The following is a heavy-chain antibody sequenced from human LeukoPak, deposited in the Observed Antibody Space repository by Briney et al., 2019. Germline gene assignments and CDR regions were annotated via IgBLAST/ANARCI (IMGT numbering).Heavy chain of an antibody. CDR3: ARVYTGSSWDYYYYMDV. Sequence: SETLSLTCTVSGYSIISDYFWGWIRQPPGKGLEWIGTIYHSGSTYYSPSLKSRVTVSVDTSKNEFSLKLSSVTAADTAVYYCARVYTGSSWDYYYYMDVWGKGTTVTVSS. CDR1: GYSIISDYF. D-gene: IGHD6-13*01. J-gene: IGHJ6*03. CDR2: IYHSGST. V-gene: IGHV4-38-2*02.